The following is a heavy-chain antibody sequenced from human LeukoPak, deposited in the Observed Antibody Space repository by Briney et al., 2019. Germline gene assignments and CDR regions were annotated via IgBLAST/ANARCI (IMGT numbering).Heavy chain of an antibody. V-gene: IGHV4-39*07. CDR1: GGSISSSNYY. J-gene: IGHJ4*02. Sequence: SETLSLTCTVSGGSISSSNYYWGWIRQPPGKGLEWIGYISYSGSTYYNPSLKSRVTISIDTSKNQFSLKLSSVTAADTAVYYCARGGRFGAGNDYWGQGTLVTVSS. D-gene: IGHD3-10*01. CDR3: ARGGRFGAGNDY. CDR2: ISYSGST.